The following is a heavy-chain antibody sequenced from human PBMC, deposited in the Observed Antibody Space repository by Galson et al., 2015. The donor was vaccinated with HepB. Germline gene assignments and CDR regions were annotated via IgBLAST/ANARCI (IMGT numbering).Heavy chain of an antibody. CDR3: ARERGTTPNAFDV. V-gene: IGHV1-18*01. J-gene: IGHJ3*01. CDR1: GYTFSHYG. CDR2: LSPYHNNT. D-gene: IGHD3-16*01. Sequence: SVKVSCKASGYTFSHYGVVWVRQAPGQGLEWMGWLSPYHNNTNTTQTFQGRVTLTADTSTNTAYMELRSLRSDDTAVYYCARERGTTPNAFDVWGQGTVVTVSS.